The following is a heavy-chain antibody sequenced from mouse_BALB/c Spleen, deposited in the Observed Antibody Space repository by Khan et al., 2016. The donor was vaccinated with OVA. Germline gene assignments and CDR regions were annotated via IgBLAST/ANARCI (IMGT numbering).Heavy chain of an antibody. CDR3: ARKASGWDFTFPY. J-gene: IGHJ3*01. CDR1: GYTFTNYV. D-gene: IGHD4-1*01. Sequence: VQLQQSGPELVEPGASVKMSCKASGYTFTNYVIHWVKQKPGQGLEWLGYINPDNAGTRYNEKFKGKATLTSDISSTSAYMECLILSSGGSAGYYGARKASGWDFTFPYWGQGTLVTGSA. CDR2: INPDNAGT. V-gene: IGHV1S136*01.